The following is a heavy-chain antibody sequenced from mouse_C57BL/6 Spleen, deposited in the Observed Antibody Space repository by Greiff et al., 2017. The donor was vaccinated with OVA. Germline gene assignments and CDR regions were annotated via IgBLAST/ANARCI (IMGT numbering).Heavy chain of an antibody. D-gene: IGHD2-1*01. Sequence: VKLQESGPGLVQPSQSLSITCTVSGFSLTSYGVHWVRQSPGKGLEWLRVIWSGGSTDYNAAFISRLSISKDNSKSQFFFKMNSLQADDTAIYYCASPSTMVTEGWYFDVWGTGTTVTVSS. CDR1: GFSLTSYG. V-gene: IGHV2-2*01. J-gene: IGHJ1*03. CDR2: IWSGGST. CDR3: ASPSTMVTEGWYFDV.